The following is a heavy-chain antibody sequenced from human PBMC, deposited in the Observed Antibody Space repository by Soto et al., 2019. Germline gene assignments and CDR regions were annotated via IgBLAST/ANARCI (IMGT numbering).Heavy chain of an antibody. CDR1: GYTRTNYV. CDR3: ATTPPYYSSSWYNWFDP. J-gene: IGHJ5*02. CDR2: ISAYNGNT. D-gene: IGHD6-13*01. Sequence: ASVTLSSMASGYTRTNYVNSGLRHPAGHCLEWMGWISAYNGNTNYAQKFQGRVTIPADKSTSTAYMELSSLRSEDTAVYYCATTPPYYSSSWYNWFDPWGQGTLVTVSS. V-gene: IGHV1-18*01.